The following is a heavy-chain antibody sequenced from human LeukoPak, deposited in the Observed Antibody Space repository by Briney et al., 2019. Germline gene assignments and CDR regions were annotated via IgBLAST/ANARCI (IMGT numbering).Heavy chain of an antibody. V-gene: IGHV4-59*08. Sequence: SETLSLTCTVSGGSITNYYWSWLRQPPGKGLEWIGYISYSGNTNYNPSLKSRVTISADTSKNQFSLKLNSVTAADTAVYYCARHNSGAGSILGNWGQGTLVTVSS. CDR3: ARHNSGAGSILGN. CDR2: ISYSGNT. D-gene: IGHD3-10*01. CDR1: GGSITNYY. J-gene: IGHJ1*01.